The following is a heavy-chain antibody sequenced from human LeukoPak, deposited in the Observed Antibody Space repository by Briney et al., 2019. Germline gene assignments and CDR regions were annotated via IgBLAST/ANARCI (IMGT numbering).Heavy chain of an antibody. CDR3: ARVGITGTFDY. CDR2: IYSGGST. Sequence: GGSLRLSCAASGFTVSNNYMSWVRQAPGKGLEWVSVIYSGGSTYYADSVKGRFTISRDIYKNTLHLQMNSLRAGDTAVYYCARVGITGTFDYWGQGTLVTVSS. J-gene: IGHJ4*02. V-gene: IGHV3-66*01. CDR1: GFTVSNNY. D-gene: IGHD1-7*01.